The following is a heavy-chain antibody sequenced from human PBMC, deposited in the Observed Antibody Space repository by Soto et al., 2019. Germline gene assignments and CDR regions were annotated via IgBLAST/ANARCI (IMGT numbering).Heavy chain of an antibody. J-gene: IGHJ4*01. D-gene: IGHD5-12*01. Sequence: DVQLVESGGGLVQPGGSLRLSCAASGFTFRSYNMNWVRQAPGKGLDWLSYISSSSSTIYYADSVKGRFTISRDNAKNSLYLQMNSLRVDDTAMYYCARGGTIAVTTIGDCWGQGTLVTVSS. CDR3: ARGGTIAVTTIGDC. CDR2: ISSSSSTI. V-gene: IGHV3-48*01. CDR1: GFTFRSYN.